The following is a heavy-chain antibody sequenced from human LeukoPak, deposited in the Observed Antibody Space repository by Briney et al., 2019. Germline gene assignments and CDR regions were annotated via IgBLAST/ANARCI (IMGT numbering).Heavy chain of an antibody. CDR2: ISTRSGTI. D-gene: IGHD5-12*01. J-gene: IGHJ4*02. V-gene: IGHV3-48*02. CDR3: ARARGGYEFFDY. Sequence: GGSLRLSCAASGFTFSNYSMNLVLQAPGKGLEWVSYISTRSGTIYYTDSVKGRFTISRDNAKNSLYLQMNSLRDEDTAVYYCARARGGYEFFDYWGQGILVTVSS. CDR1: GFTFSNYS.